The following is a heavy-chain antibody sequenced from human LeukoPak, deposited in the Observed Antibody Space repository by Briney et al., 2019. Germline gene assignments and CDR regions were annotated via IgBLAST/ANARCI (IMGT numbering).Heavy chain of an antibody. CDR3: ARGRKPPYYYDSGSFYKDSGFDS. V-gene: IGHV3-74*01. CDR2: ISSDGSYT. J-gene: IGHJ4*02. CDR1: GFNLFNTYW. Sequence: PGGSLRLSCAASGFNLFNTYWIHWVRQVPGQGPVWVSRISSDGSYTSYADSVKGRFTISRDNAKNTVFLQMNSLRADDTAVYFCARGRKPPYYYDSGSFYKDSGFDSWGQGTLVTVSS. D-gene: IGHD3-10*01.